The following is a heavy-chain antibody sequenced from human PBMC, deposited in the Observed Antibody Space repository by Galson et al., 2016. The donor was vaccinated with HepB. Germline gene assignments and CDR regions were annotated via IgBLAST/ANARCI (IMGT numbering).Heavy chain of an antibody. D-gene: IGHD2-15*01. CDR2: IYYSGST. CDR3: ARGRDYSTYDY. CDR1: GDSIHSSSYY. J-gene: IGHJ4*02. V-gene: IGHV4-31*03. Sequence: TLSLTCTVSGDSIHSSSYYWGWVRQPPGKGLEWIAYIYYSGSTYYNPSLKSRVTISADTSNNQFSLKLTSVTAADTAVYYCARGRDYSTYDYWGQGTLVTVSS.